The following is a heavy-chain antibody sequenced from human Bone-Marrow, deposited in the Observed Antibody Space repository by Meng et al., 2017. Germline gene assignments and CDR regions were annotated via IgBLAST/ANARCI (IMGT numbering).Heavy chain of an antibody. D-gene: IGHD5-18*01. Sequence: ASVKVSCKASGYTFTDYHLHWLRQAPGQGLEWMGRLDPHTGNANYAQAFQGRVTMTGDTSIKTAYMELSRLTSDDTAVYFCARDGDTTMALYYFDSCGQGTLVTVSS. V-gene: IGHV1-2*06. CDR1: GYTFTDYH. CDR2: LDPHTGNA. CDR3: ARDGDTTMALYYFDS. J-gene: IGHJ4*02.